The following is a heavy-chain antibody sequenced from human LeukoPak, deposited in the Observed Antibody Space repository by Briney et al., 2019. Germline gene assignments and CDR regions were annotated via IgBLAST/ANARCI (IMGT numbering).Heavy chain of an antibody. D-gene: IGHD3-16*01. Sequence: PGGSLRLSCAASGFTFSNSGVSWVRQAPGKGLEWVSAITGSGDNTYYADSVKGRFTISRDNSKNTLYLQMSSLRAEDTAVYYCAKMGGYFDYWGQGTLVTASS. V-gene: IGHV3-23*01. CDR1: GFTFSNSG. CDR3: AKMGGYFDY. CDR2: ITGSGDNT. J-gene: IGHJ4*02.